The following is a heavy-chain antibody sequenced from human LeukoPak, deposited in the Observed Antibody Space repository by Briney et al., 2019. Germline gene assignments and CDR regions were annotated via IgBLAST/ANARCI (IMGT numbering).Heavy chain of an antibody. CDR2: IIPILGIA. Sequence: SVKVFCKASGGTFSSYTISWVRQAPGQGLEWMGRIIPILGIANYVQKFQGRVTITADKSTSTAYMELSSLRSEDTAVYYCARGKDGYNPGDYWGQGTLVTVSS. CDR3: ARGKDGYNPGDY. D-gene: IGHD5-24*01. J-gene: IGHJ4*02. CDR1: GGTFSSYT. V-gene: IGHV1-69*02.